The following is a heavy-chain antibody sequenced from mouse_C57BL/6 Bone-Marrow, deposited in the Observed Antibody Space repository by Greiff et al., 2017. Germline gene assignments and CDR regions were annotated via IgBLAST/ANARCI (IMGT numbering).Heavy chain of an antibody. J-gene: IGHJ3*01. Sequence: QVQLKESGAELVRPGTSVKVSCKASGYAFTNYLIEWVKQRPGQGLEWIGVINPGSGGTNYNEKFKGKATLTADKSSSTAYMQLSSLTSEDSAVYFCARGHGSSPAWFAYWGQGTLVTVSA. CDR2: INPGSGGT. CDR3: ARGHGSSPAWFAY. CDR1: GYAFTNYL. V-gene: IGHV1-54*01. D-gene: IGHD1-1*01.